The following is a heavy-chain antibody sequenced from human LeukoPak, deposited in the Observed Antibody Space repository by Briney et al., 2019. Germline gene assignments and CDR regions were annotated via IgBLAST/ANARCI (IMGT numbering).Heavy chain of an antibody. J-gene: IGHJ2*01. CDR2: INPNSGGT. D-gene: IGHD3-22*01. V-gene: IGHV1-2*02. Sequence: GASVKVSCKASGYTFTGYYMHWVRQAPGQGLEWMGWINPNSGGTNYAQKFQGRVTMTRDTSISTAYMELSRLRSDDTAVYYCAVYDSSPSIEWYFDLWGRGTLVTVSS. CDR1: GYTFTGYY. CDR3: AVYDSSPSIEWYFDL.